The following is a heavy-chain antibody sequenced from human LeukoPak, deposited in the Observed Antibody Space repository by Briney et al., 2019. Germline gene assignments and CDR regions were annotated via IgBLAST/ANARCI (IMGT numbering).Heavy chain of an antibody. D-gene: IGHD3-16*01. CDR2: IYTGGTT. V-gene: IGHV3-66*01. Sequence: GGSLRLSCAASGFTVSSSYYMKWVRQAPGKGLEWVSGIYTGGTTYYTDSVKGRFTISRDNPNNTLYLQMHSLRAEDTAVYYCAREISRFGYWGQGTLVTVSS. J-gene: IGHJ4*02. CDR3: AREISRFGY. CDR1: GFTVSSSYY.